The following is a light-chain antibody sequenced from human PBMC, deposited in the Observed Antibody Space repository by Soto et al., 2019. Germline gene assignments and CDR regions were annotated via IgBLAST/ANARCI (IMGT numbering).Light chain of an antibody. Sequence: QSALTQPASVSGSPGQSITISCTGTSSDVGAYNYVSWYQQHPGKAPKLMIFDVSNRPSGVSNRFSGSKSGNTASLTISGLQAEDESDYYCSSYTGTSTLAVFGGGTKLTVL. CDR1: SSDVGAYNY. V-gene: IGLV2-14*03. CDR3: SSYTGTSTLAV. CDR2: DVS. J-gene: IGLJ2*01.